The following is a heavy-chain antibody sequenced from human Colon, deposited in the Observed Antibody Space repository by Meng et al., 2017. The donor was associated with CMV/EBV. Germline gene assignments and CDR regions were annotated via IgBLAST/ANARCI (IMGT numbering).Heavy chain of an antibody. V-gene: IGHV3-7*03. CDR2: IKQDGSEK. D-gene: IGHD6-6*01. CDR1: GFTFSSYW. CDR3: ARGPLVAYY. J-gene: IGHJ4*02. Sequence: GESLKISCAASGFTFSSYWMSWVRQAPGKGLEWVANIKQDGSEKYYVDSVKGRFTISRDNAKNSLYLQMNSLRAEDTAIYYCARGPLVAYYWGQGTLVTVSS.